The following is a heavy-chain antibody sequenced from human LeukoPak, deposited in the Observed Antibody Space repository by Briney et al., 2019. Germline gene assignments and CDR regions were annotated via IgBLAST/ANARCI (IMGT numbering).Heavy chain of an antibody. J-gene: IGHJ4*02. CDR1: GYAFTSYY. Sequence: ASVKVSCKASGYAFTSYYMHWVRQAPGQGLEWMGIINPSGGSTSYAQKFQGRVTMTRDTSTSTVYMELSSLRSEDTAVYYCARSTSSGWPDYWGQGTLVTVSS. CDR3: ARSTSSGWPDY. CDR2: INPSGGST. V-gene: IGHV1-46*01. D-gene: IGHD6-19*01.